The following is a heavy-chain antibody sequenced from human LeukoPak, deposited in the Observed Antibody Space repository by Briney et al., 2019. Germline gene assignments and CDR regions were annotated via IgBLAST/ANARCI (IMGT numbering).Heavy chain of an antibody. J-gene: IGHJ4*02. D-gene: IGHD1-26*01. Sequence: GASVKVSCKVSGYTFTTYYIHWVRQAPGQGLDWLGLIDPSRGSTSYAHKFRGRVTMTRDMSTGTVYMELSGLTSEDTAMCYCARNVGSGLDYWGQGTLVTVSS. CDR2: IDPSRGST. V-gene: IGHV1-46*01. CDR3: ARNVGSGLDY. CDR1: GYTFTTYY.